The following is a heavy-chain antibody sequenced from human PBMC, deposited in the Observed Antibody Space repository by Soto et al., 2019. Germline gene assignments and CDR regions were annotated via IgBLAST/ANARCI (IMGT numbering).Heavy chain of an antibody. CDR1: GYTLTELS. Sequence: QVQLVQSGAEVKKPGASVKVSCKVSGYTLTELSMHWVRQAPGKGLEWMGGFDPEDGETIYAQKFQGRATMTEDTSTDTAYMELSSLRSEDTAVYYCAITTGTTGDEPEDAFDIWGQGTMVTVSS. J-gene: IGHJ3*02. V-gene: IGHV1-24*01. CDR2: FDPEDGET. CDR3: AITTGTTGDEPEDAFDI. D-gene: IGHD1-7*01.